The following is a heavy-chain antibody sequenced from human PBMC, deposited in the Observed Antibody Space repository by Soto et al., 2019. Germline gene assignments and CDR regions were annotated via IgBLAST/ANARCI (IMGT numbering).Heavy chain of an antibody. J-gene: IGHJ3*02. Sequence: PSQTLSLTCAISGDSVSSNSVTWNWVRQSPSGGLEWLGRTYYRSKWHNDYAVSVRSRITINPDTSKNQFSLHLSSVTPEDTAVYFCHCRSTSNAFDIWGQGIMVTVSS. CDR2: TYYRSKWHN. D-gene: IGHD6-13*01. CDR3: HCRSTSNAFDI. CDR1: GDSVSSNSVT. V-gene: IGHV6-1*01.